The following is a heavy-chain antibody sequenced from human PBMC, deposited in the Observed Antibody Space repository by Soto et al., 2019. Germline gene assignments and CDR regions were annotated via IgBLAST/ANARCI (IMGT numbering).Heavy chain of an antibody. CDR3: AKDSRDGYNPCDY. V-gene: IGHV3-23*01. CDR2: ISGSGGTT. CDR1: GFTFSSYA. J-gene: IGHJ4*02. D-gene: IGHD5-12*01. Sequence: GGSLRLSCAASGFTFSSYAMSWVRQAPGKGLEWVSHISGSGGTTYYVGSVKGRFTISRDNSKNTLYLQMNSLRADDTAVYYCAKDSRDGYNPCDYWGQGTLVTVSS.